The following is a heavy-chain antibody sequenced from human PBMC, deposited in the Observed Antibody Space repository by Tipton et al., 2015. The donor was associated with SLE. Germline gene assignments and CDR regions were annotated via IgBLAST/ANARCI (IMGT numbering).Heavy chain of an antibody. Sequence: SLRLSCAASGFTFNSYSMNWVRQAPGKGLEWVSYISGSSNTVYYAGSVKGRFIISRDNAKNSLYLQLNSLRAEDTAVYYCAKVDRTNMVTSFDYWGQGTLVTVSS. CDR3: AKVDRTNMVTSFDY. V-gene: IGHV3-48*01. D-gene: IGHD5-18*01. CDR2: ISGSSNTV. CDR1: GFTFNSYS. J-gene: IGHJ4*02.